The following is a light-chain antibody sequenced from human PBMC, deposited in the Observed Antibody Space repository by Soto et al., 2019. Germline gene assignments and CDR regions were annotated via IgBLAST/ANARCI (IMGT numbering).Light chain of an antibody. J-gene: IGLJ2*01. CDR2: END. Sequence: QSVLTQPPSVSAAPEQKVTISCSGRSSNIANNYVSWYQQLPGTAPKLLIYENDRRPSGIPDRFSASKSGASATLGITGLQTGDEADYYCRTWDSSLSAGVFGGGTQLTVL. V-gene: IGLV1-51*02. CDR3: RTWDSSLSAGV. CDR1: SSNIANNY.